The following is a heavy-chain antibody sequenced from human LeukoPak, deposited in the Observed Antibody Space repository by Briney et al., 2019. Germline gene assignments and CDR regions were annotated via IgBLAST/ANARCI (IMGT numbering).Heavy chain of an antibody. J-gene: IGHJ4*02. CDR1: GFTFTSYS. V-gene: IGHV3-30*18. CDR3: AKGPIPGMVYAIQRLVY. CDR2: ISYDGSKK. D-gene: IGHD2-8*01. Sequence: GGSLRLSCAASGFTFTSYSMNWVRQAQGKGLEWVAVISYDGSKKYYADSVKGRFTISRDNSKNTLYLQMNSLRPEDTAMYYCAKGPIPGMVYAIQRLVYWGQGTLVTVSS.